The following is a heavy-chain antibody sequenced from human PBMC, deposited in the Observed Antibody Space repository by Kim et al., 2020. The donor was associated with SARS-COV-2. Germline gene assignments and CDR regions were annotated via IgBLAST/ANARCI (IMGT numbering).Heavy chain of an antibody. Sequence: PSLRSRVTISVDTSKNQFSLKLSSVTAADTAVYYCASGCGYSGYDCEVDYWGQGTLVTVSS. J-gene: IGHJ4*02. D-gene: IGHD5-12*01. V-gene: IGHV4-31*02. CDR3: ASGCGYSGYDCEVDY.